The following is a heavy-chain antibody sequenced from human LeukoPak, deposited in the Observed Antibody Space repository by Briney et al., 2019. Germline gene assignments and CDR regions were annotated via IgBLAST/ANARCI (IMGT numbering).Heavy chain of an antibody. CDR3: ARVKWDWNYERRYMDV. D-gene: IGHD1-7*01. V-gene: IGHV4-39*07. J-gene: IGHJ6*03. CDR1: GGSISSSSYY. CDR2: IYYSGST. Sequence: PSETLSLTCTVSGGSISSSSYYWGWIRQPPGKGLEWIGSIYYSGSTYYNPSLKSRVTISVDTSKNQFSLKLSSVTAADTAVYYCARVKWDWNYERRYMDVWGKGTTVTVSS.